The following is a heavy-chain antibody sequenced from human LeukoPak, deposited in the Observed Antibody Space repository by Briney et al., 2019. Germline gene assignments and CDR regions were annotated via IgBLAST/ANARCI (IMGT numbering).Heavy chain of an antibody. Sequence: SVKVSCKSSGGTFSSYAISWVRQAPGHGLEWMGGIIPIFGTANYAQKFQGRVTITADESTSTAYMELSSLRSEDTAVYYCARDPHSYSSSWYFDYWGQGTLVTVSS. CDR1: GGTFSSYA. CDR2: IIPIFGTA. D-gene: IGHD6-13*01. V-gene: IGHV1-69*13. J-gene: IGHJ4*02. CDR3: ARDPHSYSSSWYFDY.